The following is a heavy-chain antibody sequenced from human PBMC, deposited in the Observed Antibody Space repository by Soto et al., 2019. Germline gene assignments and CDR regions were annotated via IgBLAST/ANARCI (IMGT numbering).Heavy chain of an antibody. CDR1: GGSITNTDYY. CDR2: IDYSGST. J-gene: IGHJ6*04. Sequence: SETLSLTCSVSGGSITNTDYYWNWIRQSPGKGLEWIGSIDYSGSTYYNPSLKSRVIISAETSKNLFSLKLRSVTAADTALYFCARDGPYYYGMHVSGAGTPVTVST. V-gene: IGHV4-30-4*01. CDR3: ARDGPYYYGMHV.